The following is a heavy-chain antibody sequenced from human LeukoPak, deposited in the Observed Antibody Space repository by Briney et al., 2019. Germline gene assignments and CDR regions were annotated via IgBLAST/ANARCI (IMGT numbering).Heavy chain of an antibody. CDR2: IIPILGIA. CDR1: GGTFSSYA. CDR3: ARGADSSSWYRLFDY. J-gene: IGHJ4*02. D-gene: IGHD6-13*01. V-gene: IGHV1-69*04. Sequence: ASVKVSCKASGGTFSSYAISWVRQAPGQGLEWMGRIIPILGIANYAQKFQGRVTITADKSTSTAYMELSSLRSEDTAVYYCARGADSSSWYRLFDYWGQGTLVTVSS.